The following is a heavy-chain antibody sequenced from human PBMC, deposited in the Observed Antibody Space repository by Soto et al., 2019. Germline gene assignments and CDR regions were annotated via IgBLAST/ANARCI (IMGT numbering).Heavy chain of an antibody. J-gene: IGHJ6*02. V-gene: IGHV1-69*02. CDR2: IIPILGIA. CDR3: ASAGSSYGMDV. D-gene: IGHD2-15*01. CDR1: GGTFSSYT. Sequence: QVQLVQSGAEVKKPGSSVKVSCKASGGTFSSYTISWVRQAPGQGLEWMGRIIPILGIANYAQKFQGRVTXTXXKSTSTADMELSSLRSEDTAVYYCASAGSSYGMDVWGQGTTVTVSS.